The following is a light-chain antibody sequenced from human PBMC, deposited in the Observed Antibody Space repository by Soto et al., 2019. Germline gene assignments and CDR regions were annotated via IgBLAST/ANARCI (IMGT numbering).Light chain of an antibody. J-gene: IGKJ1*01. V-gene: IGKV4-1*01. CDR2: WAS. CDR3: QQHYDSWT. CDR1: QSVLSTSNNKNY. Sequence: DMVMTQSPDSVAVSLGERATINCKPSQSVLSTSNNKNYLVWYQQKPGQPPKLLISWASSRESGVPDRFSGSGSGTDFTLTISSLQAEDVAVYYCQQHYDSWTFGQGTKVEIK.